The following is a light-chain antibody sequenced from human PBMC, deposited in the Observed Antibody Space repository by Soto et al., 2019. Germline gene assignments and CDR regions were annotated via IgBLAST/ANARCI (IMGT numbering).Light chain of an antibody. CDR3: QQRSDLVT. V-gene: IGKV3-11*01. CDR2: DAS. CDR1: QTVRSY. Sequence: VLTQSPATLSLSPGERATLSCRASQTVRSYLAWYQQKPGQAPRLLIYDASNRATGIPARFSGSGSGTDFTLTISSLEPEDSAVYHCQQRSDLVTFGGGTKVEIK. J-gene: IGKJ4*01.